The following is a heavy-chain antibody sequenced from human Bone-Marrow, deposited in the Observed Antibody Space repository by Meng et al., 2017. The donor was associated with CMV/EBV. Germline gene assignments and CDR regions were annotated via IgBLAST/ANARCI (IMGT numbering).Heavy chain of an antibody. Sequence: LTCAASGFTFSSYAMNWVRQAPGKGLEWVSVIYSGGSSTYYADSVKGRFTISRDNSKNTLYLQMNSLRAEDTAVYYCAKVIVGATSGFDYWGQGTLATVSS. V-gene: IGHV3-23*03. J-gene: IGHJ4*02. CDR2: IYSGGSST. CDR1: GFTFSSYA. CDR3: AKVIVGATSGFDY. D-gene: IGHD1-26*01.